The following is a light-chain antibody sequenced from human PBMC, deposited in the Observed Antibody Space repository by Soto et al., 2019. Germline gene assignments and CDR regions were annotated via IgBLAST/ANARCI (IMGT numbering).Light chain of an antibody. J-gene: IGLJ1*01. CDR3: CSFAGSYTYV. V-gene: IGLV2-11*01. CDR1: SSDVGRYDY. Sequence: QSALTQPRSVSGSPGQSVTISCTGTSSDVGRYDYVSWYQQHPGKAPKLIIYDVSERPSGVPDRFSGSKFGNTASLTISGLQAEDEADYSCCSFAGSYTYVVGTGTKLTVL. CDR2: DVS.